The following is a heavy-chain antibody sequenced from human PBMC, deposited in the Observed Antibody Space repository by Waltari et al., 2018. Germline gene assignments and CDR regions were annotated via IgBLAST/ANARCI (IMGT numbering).Heavy chain of an antibody. D-gene: IGHD5-18*01. CDR1: GGSFSGYY. J-gene: IGHJ5*02. V-gene: IGHV4-34*01. Sequence: QVQLQQWGAGLLKPSETLSLTCAVYGGSFSGYYWSWSRQPPGKGLEWIGEINHSGSTNYTPSLMLLVTISVDTSKTQFSLKLRSVPAAYTAVYYCAVIATPAISWGQGTLVTVSS. CDR3: AVIATPAIS. CDR2: INHSGST.